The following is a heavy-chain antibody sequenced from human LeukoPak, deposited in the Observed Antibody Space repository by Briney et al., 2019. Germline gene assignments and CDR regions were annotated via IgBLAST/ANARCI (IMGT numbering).Heavy chain of an antibody. D-gene: IGHD3-10*01. CDR3: ARGWRYGSYTRFDL. CDR2: GGNNGDA. Sequence: GGSLRLSCTASGFGFSTYDMHWVRHVTGEGLEWVAGGGNNGDASYPASAKGRFSVSRENGKKSVHLEMNNVTAGDTAVYYCARGWRYGSYTRFDLWGQGLLVIVS. CDR1: GFGFSTYD. V-gene: IGHV3-13*01. J-gene: IGHJ4*02.